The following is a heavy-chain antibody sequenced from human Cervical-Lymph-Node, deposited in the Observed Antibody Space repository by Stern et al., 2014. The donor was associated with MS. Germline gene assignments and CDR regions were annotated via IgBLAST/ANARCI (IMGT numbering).Heavy chain of an antibody. Sequence: DQLVESGAEVQKPGSSVKVSCRASGGTFSSSDISWVRQAPGQGLEWMGGIIPIMGTANYAQKYQGRVTVTADESTSTAYMELSSLRSEDTAIYYCALGGFGHYFEYWGQGTLVTVSS. CDR1: GGTFSSSD. J-gene: IGHJ4*02. CDR2: IIPIMGTA. D-gene: IGHD3-10*01. CDR3: ALGGFGHYFEY. V-gene: IGHV1-69*01.